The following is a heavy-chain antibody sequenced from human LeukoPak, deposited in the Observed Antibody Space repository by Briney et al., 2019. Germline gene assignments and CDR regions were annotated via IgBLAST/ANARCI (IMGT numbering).Heavy chain of an antibody. CDR1: GYTFTSYY. D-gene: IGHD1-7*01. V-gene: IGHV1-46*01. CDR2: INPSGGST. CDR3: ARASRYNWNYGRTYYFDY. J-gene: IGHJ4*02. Sequence: ASVKVSCKASGYTFTSYYMHWVRQAPGQGLEWMGIINPSGGSTSYAQKFQGRVTMTRNTSISTAYMELSSLRSEDTAVYYCARASRYNWNYGRTYYFDYWGQGTLVTVSS.